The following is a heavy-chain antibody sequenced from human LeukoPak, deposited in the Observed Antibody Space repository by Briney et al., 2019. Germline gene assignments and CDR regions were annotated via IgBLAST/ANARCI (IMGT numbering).Heavy chain of an antibody. CDR1: GGSFSSYF. J-gene: IGHJ4*02. D-gene: IGHD2-15*01. CDR3: ARGRPRFVVVVAATPYYFDY. V-gene: IGHV4-4*07. Sequence: SETLSLTCSISGGSFSSYFWSWVRQPAGKGLEWIGRIYPSGNTNYNPSLKSRVTISVDTSKNQFSLKLSSVTAADTAVYYCARGRPRFVVVVAATPYYFDYWGQGTLVTVSS. CDR2: IYPSGNT.